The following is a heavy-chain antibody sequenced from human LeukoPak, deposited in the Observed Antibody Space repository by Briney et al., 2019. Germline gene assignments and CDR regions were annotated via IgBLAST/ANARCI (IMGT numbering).Heavy chain of an antibody. D-gene: IGHD6-13*01. CDR2: IYYSGST. Sequence: SETLSLTCTVSGGSISSSSYYWGWIRQPPGKGQEWIGSIYYSGSTYYNPSLKSRVTISVDTSKNQFSLKLSSVTAADTAVYYCARIGVAASNYFDYWGQGTLVTVSS. CDR1: GGSISSSSYY. V-gene: IGHV4-39*01. J-gene: IGHJ4*02. CDR3: ARIGVAASNYFDY.